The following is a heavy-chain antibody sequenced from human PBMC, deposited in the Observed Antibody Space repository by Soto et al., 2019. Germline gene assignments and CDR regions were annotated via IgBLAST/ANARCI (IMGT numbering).Heavy chain of an antibody. D-gene: IGHD3-16*01. CDR3: ARTVQTYRFPSIDAFDI. CDR2: INPNSGGT. J-gene: IGHJ3*02. Sequence: QVQLVQSGAEVKKPGASVKVSCKASGYTFTGYYMHWVRQAPGQGLEWMGWINPNSGGTNYAQKFQGWVTMTRDTSISTAYMELSRLRSDDTAVYYCARTVQTYRFPSIDAFDIWGQGTMVTVSS. V-gene: IGHV1-2*04. CDR1: GYTFTGYY.